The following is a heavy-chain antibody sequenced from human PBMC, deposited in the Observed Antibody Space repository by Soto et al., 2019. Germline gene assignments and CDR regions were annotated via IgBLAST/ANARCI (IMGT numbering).Heavy chain of an antibody. Sequence: ASVKVSCKASGYTFTGYYMHWVRQAPGQGLQWMGWINPNSGGTNYAQKFQGWVTMTRDTSISTAYMELSRLRSDDTAVYYCAREIPGYSSSWYVLYWFDPWGQGTLVTVSS. CDR1: GYTFTGYY. D-gene: IGHD6-13*01. CDR2: INPNSGGT. J-gene: IGHJ5*02. CDR3: AREIPGYSSSWYVLYWFDP. V-gene: IGHV1-2*04.